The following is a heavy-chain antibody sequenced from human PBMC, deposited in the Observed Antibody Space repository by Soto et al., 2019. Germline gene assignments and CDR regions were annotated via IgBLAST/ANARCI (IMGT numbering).Heavy chain of an antibody. Sequence: EVQLLESGGGLVQPGGSLRLSCAVSGFTFSSYAMSWVRQAPGKGLEWVSAISGSGGSTYYADSVKGRFTISRDNSKNTLYRQMNSLRAEDTAVYYCAKHCSGSPRLWYFDYWGQGTLVTVSS. V-gene: IGHV3-23*01. CDR3: AKHCSGSPRLWYFDY. J-gene: IGHJ4*02. CDR2: ISGSGGST. D-gene: IGHD3-10*02. CDR1: GFTFSSYA.